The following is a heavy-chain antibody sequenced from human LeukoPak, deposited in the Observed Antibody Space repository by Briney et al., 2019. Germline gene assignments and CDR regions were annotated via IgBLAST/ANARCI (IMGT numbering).Heavy chain of an antibody. CDR2: MYGGDST. V-gene: IGHV3-66*01. D-gene: IGHD3-10*01. CDR1: GLTDSRNS. CDR3: ARDLRGSGTFYIAETYFDY. Sequence: GGSLSLLCAVSGLTDSRNSMSGLRQAPGKGLEWVSVMYGGDSTYYADSVKGRFTISSDTSKNTVYLQMNSLRAEDTAVFYCARDLRGSGTFYIAETYFDYWGQGTLVTVSS. J-gene: IGHJ4*02.